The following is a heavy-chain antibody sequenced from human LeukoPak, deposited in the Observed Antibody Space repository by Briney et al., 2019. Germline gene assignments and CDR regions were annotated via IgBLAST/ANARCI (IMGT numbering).Heavy chain of an antibody. CDR1: GGSFSGYY. Sequence: PSETLSLTCAAYGGSFSGYYWSWIRQPPGKGLEWIGEINHSGSTNYNPSLKSRVTISVDTSKNQFSLRLSSVTAADTAVYYCARDRSYYYDSSGSLGYWGQGTLVTVSS. D-gene: IGHD3-22*01. CDR3: ARDRSYYYDSSGSLGY. J-gene: IGHJ4*02. V-gene: IGHV4-34*01. CDR2: INHSGST.